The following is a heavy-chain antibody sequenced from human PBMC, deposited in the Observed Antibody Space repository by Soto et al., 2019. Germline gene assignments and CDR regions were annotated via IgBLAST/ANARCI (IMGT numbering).Heavy chain of an antibody. CDR3: ARDSAAHRPNNWLDP. Sequence: EVQLVESGGGLVQPGGSLRLSCAASGFTFSSYEMNWVRQAPGKGLEWVSYISSSGNTIYYADSVKGRFTISRDNAQNSLFLQMNSLRAEDTAVYYCARDSAAHRPNNWLDPWGQGTLVTVSS. D-gene: IGHD6-13*01. CDR2: ISSSGNTI. V-gene: IGHV3-48*03. CDR1: GFTFSSYE. J-gene: IGHJ5*02.